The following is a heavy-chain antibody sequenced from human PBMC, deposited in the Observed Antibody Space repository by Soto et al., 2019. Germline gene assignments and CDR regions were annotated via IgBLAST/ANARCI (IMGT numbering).Heavy chain of an antibody. CDR2: IDWDDDK. J-gene: IGHJ3*02. CDR1: GFSLSTRGMR. CDR3: SRILRYQMGAFDI. V-gene: IGHV2-70*04. D-gene: IGHD1-20*01. Sequence: SGPTLVNPTQTLTLTCTFSGFSLSTRGMRVSGIRQPPGKALEWLARIDWDDDKFYSTSLKTRLTISKDTSKNQVVLTITNMDHVDTATYWSSRILRYQMGAFDIWGQRTMVSVSS.